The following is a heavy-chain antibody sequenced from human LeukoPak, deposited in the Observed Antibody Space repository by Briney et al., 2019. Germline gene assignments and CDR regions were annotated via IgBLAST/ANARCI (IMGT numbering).Heavy chain of an antibody. V-gene: IGHV5-51*01. D-gene: IGHD4-23*01. J-gene: IGHJ4*02. CDR2: IYPGDSDT. CDR3: ARHVPYGGNTEGYFDY. Sequence: GESLKISCKGSGYSFTSYWTGWVRQMPGKGLEWMGIIYPGDSDTRYSPSFQGQVTISADKSISTAYLQWSSLKASDTAMYYCARHVPYGGNTEGYFDYWGQGTLVTVSS. CDR1: GYSFTSYW.